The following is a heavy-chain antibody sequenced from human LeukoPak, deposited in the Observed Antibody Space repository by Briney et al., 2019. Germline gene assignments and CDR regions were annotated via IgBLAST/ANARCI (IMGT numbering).Heavy chain of an antibody. V-gene: IGHV4-34*01. D-gene: IGHD2-2*01. J-gene: IGHJ3*02. CDR2: INHSGST. CDR3: ARIARYCSSTSCPLDAFDI. Sequence: SETLSLTCAVYGGSFSGYYWSWIRQPPGKGLEWIGEINHSGSTNYNPSLKSRVTISVDTSKNQFSLKLSPVTAADTAVYYCARIARYCSSTSCPLDAFDIWGQGTMVTVSS. CDR1: GGSFSGYY.